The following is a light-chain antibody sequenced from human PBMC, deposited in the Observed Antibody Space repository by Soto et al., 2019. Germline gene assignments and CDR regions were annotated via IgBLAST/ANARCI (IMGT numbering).Light chain of an antibody. V-gene: IGLV3-1*01. J-gene: IGLJ2*01. Sequence: SYELTQPHSVSVSPGQTASITCSGDKLGDKHACWYQQKPGQSPVLVIFQDTKRPSGIPERFSGSNSGNTATLTISGTQAVDEADYYCQTWDSSTAVFGGGTKLTVL. CDR3: QTWDSSTAV. CDR2: QDT. CDR1: KLGDKH.